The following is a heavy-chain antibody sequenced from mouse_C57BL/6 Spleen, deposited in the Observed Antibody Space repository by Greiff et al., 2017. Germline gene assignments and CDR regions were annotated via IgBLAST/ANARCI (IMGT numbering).Heavy chain of an antibody. CDR2: IYPRSGNT. CDR3: ARFYYGNAMDY. J-gene: IGHJ4*01. Sequence: QVQLQQSGAELARPGASVKLSCKASGYTFTSYGISWVKQRPGQGLEWIGEIYPRSGNTYYNEKFKGKATLTADKSSSTAYMELRSLTSEDSAVYFCARFYYGNAMDYWGQGTSVTVSS. D-gene: IGHD2-1*01. V-gene: IGHV1-81*01. CDR1: GYTFTSYG.